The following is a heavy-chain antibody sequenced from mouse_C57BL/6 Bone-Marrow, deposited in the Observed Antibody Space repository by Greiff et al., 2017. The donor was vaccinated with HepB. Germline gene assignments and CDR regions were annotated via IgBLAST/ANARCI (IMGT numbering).Heavy chain of an antibody. CDR2: INPGSGGT. CDR1: GYAFTNYL. CDR3: AREGVLRSGYFDV. J-gene: IGHJ1*03. V-gene: IGHV1-54*01. Sequence: QVQLKESGAELVRPGTSVKVSCKASGYAFTNYLIEWVKQRPGQGLEWIGVINPGSGGTNYNEKFKGKATLTADKSSSTAYMQLSSLTSEDSAVYFCAREGVLRSGYFDVWGTGTTVTVSS. D-gene: IGHD1-1*01.